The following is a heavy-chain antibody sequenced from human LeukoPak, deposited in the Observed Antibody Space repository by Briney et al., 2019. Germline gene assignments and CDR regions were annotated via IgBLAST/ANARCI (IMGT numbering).Heavy chain of an antibody. J-gene: IGHJ6*03. Sequence: ASVKVSCKASGYTFTGYYMHWVRRAPGQGLEWMGWINPNSGGTNYAQKFQGRVTMTRDTSISTAYMELSRLRSDDTAVYYCAIQLYGDYLYYYYYMDVWGKGTTVTVSS. CDR2: INPNSGGT. CDR3: AIQLYGDYLYYYYYMDV. V-gene: IGHV1-2*02. D-gene: IGHD4-17*01. CDR1: GYTFTGYY.